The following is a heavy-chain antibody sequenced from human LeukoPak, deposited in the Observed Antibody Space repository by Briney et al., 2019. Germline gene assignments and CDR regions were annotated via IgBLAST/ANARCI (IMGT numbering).Heavy chain of an antibody. D-gene: IGHD3-10*01. CDR3: AREGRRDPIDY. CDR2: IYYSGST. CDR1: GGSISSRDYY. J-gene: IGHJ4*02. V-gene: IGHV4-30-4*01. Sequence: SQTLSLTCTVSGGSISSRDYYWRWIRQPPGKGLEWIGYIYYSGSTYYNPSLKSRVTISVDTSKNQFSLKLSSVTAADTAVYYCAREGRRDPIDYWGQGTLVTVSS.